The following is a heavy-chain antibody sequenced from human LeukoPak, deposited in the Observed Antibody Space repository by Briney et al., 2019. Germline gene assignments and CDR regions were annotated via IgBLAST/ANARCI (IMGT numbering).Heavy chain of an antibody. V-gene: IGHV3-23*01. CDR3: AREEMTTDYYYYYMDV. CDR2: ISGSGHNT. D-gene: IGHD4-11*01. CDR1: GFTFSSYG. J-gene: IGHJ6*03. Sequence: GGSLRLSCAASGFTFSSYGMSWVRQDPGKGLEWVSGISGSGHNTYYADSVKGRFTISRDNSKNTLYLQMNSLRAEDTAVYYCAREEMTTDYYYYYMDVWGKGTTVTVSS.